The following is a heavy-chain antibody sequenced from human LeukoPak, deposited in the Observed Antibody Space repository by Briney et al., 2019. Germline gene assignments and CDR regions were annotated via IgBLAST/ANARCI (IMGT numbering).Heavy chain of an antibody. Sequence: GGSLRLSCAASGFTFNHAWMSWVRQAPGKGLEWVGRIKSKTDGGTTDYAAPLKDRFTISRDDSKNTLYLQMNSLKIEDTAVYYCARETEAFDIWGQGTMVTVSS. CDR2: IKSKTDGGTT. J-gene: IGHJ3*02. CDR3: ARETEAFDI. CDR1: GFTFNHAW. V-gene: IGHV3-15*01.